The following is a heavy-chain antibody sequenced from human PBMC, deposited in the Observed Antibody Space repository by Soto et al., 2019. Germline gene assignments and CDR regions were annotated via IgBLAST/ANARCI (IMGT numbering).Heavy chain of an antibody. V-gene: IGHV3-23*01. CDR2: ISGSGGST. D-gene: IGHD3-22*01. J-gene: IGHJ4*02. CDR1: GFTFSSYA. Sequence: GGSLRLSCAASGFTFSSYAMSWVRQAPGKGLEWVSAISGSGGSTYYADSVKGRFTISRDNSKNTLYLQMNSLRAEDTAVYYCARDDAVITSGGFDYWGQGTLVTVSS. CDR3: ARDDAVITSGGFDY.